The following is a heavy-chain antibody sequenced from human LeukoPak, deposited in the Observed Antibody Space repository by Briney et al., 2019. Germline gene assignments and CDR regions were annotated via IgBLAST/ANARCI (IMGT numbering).Heavy chain of an antibody. J-gene: IGHJ6*03. CDR2: ITSSSSYM. CDR3: ARDPYSGSYGADYYYYMDV. V-gene: IGHV3-21*01. CDR1: GFTFSSYE. D-gene: IGHD1-26*01. Sequence: GGSLRLSCAASGFTFSSYEMNWVRQAPGKGLEWVSSITSSSSYMFYADSVKGRFTISRDNAKNSLYLQMNSLRAEDTAVYYCARDPYSGSYGADYYYYMDVWGKGTTVTISS.